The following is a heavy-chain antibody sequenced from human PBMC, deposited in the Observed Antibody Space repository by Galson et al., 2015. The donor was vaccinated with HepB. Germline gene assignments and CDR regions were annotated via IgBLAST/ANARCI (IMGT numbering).Heavy chain of an antibody. CDR3: ARHYHSSSWANWFDP. Sequence: QSGAEVKKPGESLRISCKGSGYSFTSYWISWVRQMPGKGLEWMGRIDPSDSYTNYSPSFQGHVTISADKSISTAYLQRSSLKASDTAMYYCARHYHSSSWANWFDPWGQGTLVTVSS. V-gene: IGHV5-10-1*01. CDR2: IDPSDSYT. CDR1: GYSFTSYW. D-gene: IGHD6-13*01. J-gene: IGHJ5*02.